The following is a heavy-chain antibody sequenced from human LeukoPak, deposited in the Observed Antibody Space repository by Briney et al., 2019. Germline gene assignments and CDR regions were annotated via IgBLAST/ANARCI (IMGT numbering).Heavy chain of an antibody. V-gene: IGHV3-23*01. Sequence: GGSLRLSCAASGFTFTNYAMSWVRQAPGKGLEWVSHVTGCDGSRYYADSVKGRFTISRDNSKNTLYLQMNRLRAEDTAVYYCAKADYDFWSASTHFDYWGQGALVTVSS. D-gene: IGHD3-3*01. CDR3: AKADYDFWSASTHFDY. CDR2: VTGCDGSR. CDR1: GFTFTNYA. J-gene: IGHJ4*02.